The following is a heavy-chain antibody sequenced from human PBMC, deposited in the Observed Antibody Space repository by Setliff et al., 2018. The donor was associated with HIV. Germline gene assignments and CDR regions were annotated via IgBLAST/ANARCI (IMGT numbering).Heavy chain of an antibody. D-gene: IGHD6-19*01. CDR3: AKGVAGLQYYYYYMDV. CDR1: GGSISSSSYY. J-gene: IGHJ6*03. CDR2: VYYSGTT. V-gene: IGHV4-39*07. Sequence: SSETLSLTCTVSGGSISSSSYYWGLIRQPPGKGLEWIGSVYYSGTTYYNPSLKSRVTISVDTSKNQFSLKLSSVTAADTAVYYCAKGVAGLQYYYYYMDVWGKGTTVTVSS.